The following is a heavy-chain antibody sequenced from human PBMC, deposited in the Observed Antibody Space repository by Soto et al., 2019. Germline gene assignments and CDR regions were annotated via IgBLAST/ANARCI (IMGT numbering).Heavy chain of an antibody. D-gene: IGHD3-9*01. Sequence: SETLSLTCTVSGGSISSSSYYWGWIRQPPGKGLDWIGSIYYSGSIYYNPSLKRRFTISVDTSKNQFSLTLSFVTAADTAVYSCANEIPNYDLLTGPPLYGMDVWGQGTTVTVSS. J-gene: IGHJ6*02. CDR3: ANEIPNYDLLTGPPLYGMDV. CDR2: IYYSGSI. CDR1: GGSISSSSYY. V-gene: IGHV4-39*01.